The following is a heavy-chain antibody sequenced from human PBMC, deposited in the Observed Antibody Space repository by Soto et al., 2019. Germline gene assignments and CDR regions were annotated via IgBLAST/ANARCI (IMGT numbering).Heavy chain of an antibody. J-gene: IGHJ6*02. CDR1: GVTVGSIY. CDR2: IYSGGST. Sequence: GGSLSVCCAAAGVTVGSIYMSWVRQAPRKGLEWVSVIYSGGSTYYADSVKGRFTISRDNSKNTLYLQMNSLRAEDTAVYYCARDRRYSYGSGFDGMDVWGQGTTVTVSS. D-gene: IGHD5-18*01. CDR3: ARDRRYSYGSGFDGMDV. V-gene: IGHV3-53*01.